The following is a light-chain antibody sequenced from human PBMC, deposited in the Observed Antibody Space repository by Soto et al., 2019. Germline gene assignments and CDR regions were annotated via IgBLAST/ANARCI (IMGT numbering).Light chain of an antibody. V-gene: IGKV3-11*01. CDR1: QSVSLS. J-gene: IGKJ1*01. Sequence: THSQGAVSVSPVERASLCCRASQSVSLSLAWYQQKPGQAPRLLIYDASNRATGIPARFSGSGSGTDFTLTISSLEPEDFAVYYCHPRQSWPRTCGQGTKVDIK. CDR3: HPRQSWPRT. CDR2: DAS.